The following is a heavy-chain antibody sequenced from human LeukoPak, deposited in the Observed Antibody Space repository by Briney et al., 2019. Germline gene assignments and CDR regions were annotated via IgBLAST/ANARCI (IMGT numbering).Heavy chain of an antibody. D-gene: IGHD2-15*01. CDR3: ARLAECSGGSCYSIEY. V-gene: IGHV4-59*08. CDR2: IHYSGST. J-gene: IGHJ4*02. Sequence: PSETLSLTCSVSGGSISNYYWGWIRQPPGKGLEWIGYIHYSGSTYYNPSLKSRVIMSVDTSKSQFSLNLSSVTAADTAVYYCARLAECSGGSCYSIEYWGQGTLITVSS. CDR1: GGSISNYY.